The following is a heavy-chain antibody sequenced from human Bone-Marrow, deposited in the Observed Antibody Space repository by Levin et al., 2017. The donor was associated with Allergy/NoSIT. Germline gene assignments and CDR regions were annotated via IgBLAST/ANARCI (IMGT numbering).Heavy chain of an antibody. Sequence: SETLSLTSTVSGGSISSAGYHWTWIRQSPGKGLEWIGYISYRGTTYYNPSLKSRLTMSLDTSEQRFSLNLNSVTAADTAIYYCARLDGYYVDYWGQGNLVTVSS. CDR2: ISYRGTT. D-gene: IGHD3-9*01. J-gene: IGHJ4*02. CDR3: ARLDGYYVDY. V-gene: IGHV4-31*03. CDR1: GGSISSAGYH.